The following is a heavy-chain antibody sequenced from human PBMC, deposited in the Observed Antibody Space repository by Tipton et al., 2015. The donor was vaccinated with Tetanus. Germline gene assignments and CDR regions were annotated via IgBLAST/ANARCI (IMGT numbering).Heavy chain of an antibody. Sequence: QSGAEVKKPGASVKVSCEASGYTFTDYGVSWVRQAPGQGLEWMGWISASHGNTNYAQTFRGRVTMTRDTSTSTAYMELRSLTSDDTAVYFCARAFWDGTTPGTFDYRGQGSLVTVSS. J-gene: IGHJ4*02. V-gene: IGHV1-18*01. D-gene: IGHD1-1*01. CDR1: GYTFTDYG. CDR2: ISASHGNT. CDR3: ARAFWDGTTPGTFDY.